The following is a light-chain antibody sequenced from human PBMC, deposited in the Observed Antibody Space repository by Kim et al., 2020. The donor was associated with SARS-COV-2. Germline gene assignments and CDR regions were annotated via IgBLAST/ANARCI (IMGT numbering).Light chain of an antibody. CDR3: CSFAGSSTLV. V-gene: IGLV2-23*02. J-gene: IGLJ2*01. CDR2: EVT. CDR1: SGDIGSYNL. Sequence: GHSITISCTGTSGDIGSYNLVSWYQQHPGKAPKLMIYEVTKRPSGLSNRFSGSKSGYTASLTISGLQAEDEAAYYCCSFAGSSTLVFGGGTQLTVL.